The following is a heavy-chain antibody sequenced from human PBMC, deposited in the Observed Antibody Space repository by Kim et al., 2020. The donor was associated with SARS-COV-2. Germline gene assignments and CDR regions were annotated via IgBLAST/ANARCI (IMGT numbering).Heavy chain of an antibody. V-gene: IGHV7-4-1*02. CDR1: GYTFTSYA. CDR2: INTNTGNP. CDR3: VRDALRYFDWLLYGYYGMDV. J-gene: IGHJ6*02. D-gene: IGHD3-9*01. Sequence: ASVKVSCKASGYTFTSYAMNWVRQAPGQGLEWMGWINTNTGNPTYAQGFTGRFVFSLDTSVSTAYLQISSLKAEDTAVYYCVRDALRYFDWLLYGYYGMDVWGQGTTVTVSS.